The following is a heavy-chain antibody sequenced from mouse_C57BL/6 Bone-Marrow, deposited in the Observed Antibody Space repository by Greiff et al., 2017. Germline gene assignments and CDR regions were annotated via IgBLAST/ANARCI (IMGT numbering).Heavy chain of an antibody. CDR3: ARRSLTRYFDY. D-gene: IGHD4-1*01. J-gene: IGHJ2*01. V-gene: IGHV1-81*01. CDR1: GYTFTSYG. Sequence: QVQLQQSGAELARPGASVKLSCKASGYTFTSYGISWVKQRTGQGLEWIGEIYPRSGNTYYNEKFKGKATLTADKSSSTAYLELRSLTSEDSAVYFCARRSLTRYFDYWGQGTTLTVSS. CDR2: IYPRSGNT.